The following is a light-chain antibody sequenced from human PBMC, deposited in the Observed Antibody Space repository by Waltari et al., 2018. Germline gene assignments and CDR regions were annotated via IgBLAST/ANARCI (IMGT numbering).Light chain of an antibody. CDR2: RNT. V-gene: IGLV1-47*01. Sequence: QSVLTQPPSASGTPGQRVTISCSGSSSNIGSNYVYWYQQLPGTAPKHLIYRNTQRPSGVPDRFSGSKSGTSASLAISGLRSEDEADYYCAAWDDSHWVFGGGTKLTVL. CDR3: AAWDDSHWV. J-gene: IGLJ3*02. CDR1: SSNIGSNY.